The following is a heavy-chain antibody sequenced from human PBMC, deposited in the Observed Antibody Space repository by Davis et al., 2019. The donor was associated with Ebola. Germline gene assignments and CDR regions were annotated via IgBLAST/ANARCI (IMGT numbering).Heavy chain of an antibody. Sequence: AASVTVSCKASGGTFSTYAIDWVRQAPGQGLEWMGWISAFSGNTNYAQKLQGRVTMTTATSTSPAYMELRSLRSDDTAVYYCARRDYGDYGAFWGQGTLVTVSS. CDR1: GGTFSTYA. CDR2: ISAFSGNT. D-gene: IGHD4-17*01. CDR3: ARRDYGDYGAF. V-gene: IGHV1-18*04. J-gene: IGHJ4*02.